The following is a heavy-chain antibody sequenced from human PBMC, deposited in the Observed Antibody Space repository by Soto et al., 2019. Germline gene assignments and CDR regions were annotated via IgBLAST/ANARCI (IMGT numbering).Heavy chain of an antibody. J-gene: IGHJ6*02. CDR3: ARDGATSYYDFWSGWAPPPDYGMDV. V-gene: IGHV1-69*01. D-gene: IGHD3-3*01. CDR1: GGTFSSYA. CDR2: IIPIFGTA. Sequence: QVQLVQSGAEVKKPGSSVKVSCKASGGTFSSYAISWVRQAPGQGLEWMGGIIPIFGTANYAQKFQGRVTITADEYTRTAYMELSSLRSEDTAVYYCARDGATSYYDFWSGWAPPPDYGMDVWGQGTTVTVSS.